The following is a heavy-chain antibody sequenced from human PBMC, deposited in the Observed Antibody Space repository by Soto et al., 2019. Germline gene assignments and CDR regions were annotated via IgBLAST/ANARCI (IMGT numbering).Heavy chain of an antibody. D-gene: IGHD1-1*01. Sequence: ASVKVSCKASGYTFTGYYMHWVRQAPGQGLEWMGWINPNSGGTNYAQKFQGWVTMTRDTSISTAYMELSRLRSDDTAVYYCARGEAGGTTSVDDAFDIWGQGTMVTVSS. CDR2: INPNSGGT. V-gene: IGHV1-2*04. J-gene: IGHJ3*02. CDR1: GYTFTGYY. CDR3: ARGEAGGTTSVDDAFDI.